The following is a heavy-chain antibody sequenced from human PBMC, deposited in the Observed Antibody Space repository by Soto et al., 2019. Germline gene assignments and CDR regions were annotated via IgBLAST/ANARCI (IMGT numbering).Heavy chain of an antibody. D-gene: IGHD6-19*01. CDR2: ISGNGGST. J-gene: IGHJ4*02. V-gene: IGHV3-23*01. CDR3: AIPSGLTVTGPDY. CDR1: GFTFGDYA. Sequence: GGSLRVCYAAAGFTFGDYAMSWVRQATGKGLEWVSAISGNGGSTYYADSVKGRFTISRDNSKNTLYLQMNSLRAEDTAVYYCAIPSGLTVTGPDYWGQGTLVTVSS.